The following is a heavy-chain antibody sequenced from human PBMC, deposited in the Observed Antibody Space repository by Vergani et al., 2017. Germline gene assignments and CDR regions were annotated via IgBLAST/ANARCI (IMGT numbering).Heavy chain of an antibody. CDR2: ISHSGST. CDR3: ARDPKSYGSGGSCFSVWGAFDI. V-gene: IGHV4-4*03. Sequence: QVQLQESGPGLVKPPGTLSLTCAVSGDSFRSNKWWTWVRQSPGKTLEWIGEISHSGSTNYTPSLKGRVTLSLDTSKNQFSLRLSSVTAADTAVYYCARDPKSYGSGGSCFSVWGAFDIWGRGTTVTVSS. CDR1: GDSFRSNKW. J-gene: IGHJ3*02. D-gene: IGHD2-15*01.